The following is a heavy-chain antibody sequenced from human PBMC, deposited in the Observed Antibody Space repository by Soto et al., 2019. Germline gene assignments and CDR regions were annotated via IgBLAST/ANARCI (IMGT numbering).Heavy chain of an antibody. V-gene: IGHV3-53*01. CDR3: ASDSGMICGSSGVDV. J-gene: IGHJ6*02. D-gene: IGHD5-12*01. CDR1: GFTVSSNY. CDR2: IYKSGRT. Sequence: LRLSCAASGFTVSSNYLTWVRQAPGKGLEWVSVIYKSGRTYYPDSGKGRFTSPRDKSQNTLYLQMDSLIVEDTAVYYCASDSGMICGSSGVDVWGQGTTVTVSS.